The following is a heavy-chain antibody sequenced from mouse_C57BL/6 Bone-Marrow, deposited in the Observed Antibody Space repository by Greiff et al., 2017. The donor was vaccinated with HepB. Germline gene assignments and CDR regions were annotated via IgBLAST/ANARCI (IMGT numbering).Heavy chain of an antibody. CDR2: ISDGGSYT. CDR1: GFTFSSYA. Sequence: DVHLVESGGGLVKPGGSLKLSCAASGFTFSSYAMSWVRQTPEKRLEWVATISDGGSYTYYPDNVKGRFTIARDNAKNNLYLQMSPLKSEDTAMYYGARGPSGYAMDYWGQGTSVTVSS. J-gene: IGHJ4*01. D-gene: IGHD2-10*02. CDR3: ARGPSGYAMDY. V-gene: IGHV5-4*01.